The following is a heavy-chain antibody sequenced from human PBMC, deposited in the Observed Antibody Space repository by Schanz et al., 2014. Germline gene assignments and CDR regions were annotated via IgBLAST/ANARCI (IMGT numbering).Heavy chain of an antibody. V-gene: IGHV3-33*01. J-gene: IGHJ4*02. CDR3: AREDCSATSCYFRY. D-gene: IGHD2-21*01. Sequence: VQLVESGGGLVQPGGSLRLSCAASGFTFSAYGMHWVRQAPGKGLEWVAVIWYNGSNKYYADSVRGRFTISRDNSKNTLYLQMNNLRAEDTAVYYCAREDCSATSCYFRYWGQGTLVTVSS. CDR2: IWYNGSNK. CDR1: GFTFSAYG.